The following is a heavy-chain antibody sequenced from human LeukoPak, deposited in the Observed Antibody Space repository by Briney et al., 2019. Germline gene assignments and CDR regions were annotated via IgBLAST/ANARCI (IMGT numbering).Heavy chain of an antibody. Sequence: PSETLSLTCTVSGGSISSYYWSWIRQPPGQGLGWIGYIYTSGSTNYNPSLKSRVTISVDTSKNQFSLKLSSVTAADTAVYYCASSAGIDDNWFDPWGQGTLVTVSS. CDR3: ASSAGIDDNWFDP. CDR2: IYTSGST. J-gene: IGHJ5*02. CDR1: GGSISSYY. V-gene: IGHV4-4*09. D-gene: IGHD6-13*01.